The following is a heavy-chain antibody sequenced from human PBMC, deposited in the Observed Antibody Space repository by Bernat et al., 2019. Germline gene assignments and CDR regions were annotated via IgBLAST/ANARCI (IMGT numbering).Heavy chain of an antibody. D-gene: IGHD6-6*01. J-gene: IGHJ4*02. CDR2: IKQDGSEK. CDR3: ARDLAGVEYGSSDRYFDY. V-gene: IGHV3-7*03. Sequence: EVQLVESGGGLVQPGGSLRLSCAASGFTFSSYWMSWVRQAPGKGLEWVANIKQDGSEKYYVDSVKGRFTISRDNAKNSLYLQMNSLRAEDTAVYYCARDLAGVEYGSSDRYFDYWGQGTLVTVSS. CDR1: GFTFSSYW.